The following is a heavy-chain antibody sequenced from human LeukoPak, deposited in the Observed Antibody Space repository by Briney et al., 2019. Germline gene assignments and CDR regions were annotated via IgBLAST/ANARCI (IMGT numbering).Heavy chain of an antibody. V-gene: IGHV4-4*07. J-gene: IGHJ6*02. CDR3: ARDSPEYYDFWSGYYTHNYYYYGMDV. Sequence: SETLSLTCTVSGGSISSYYWSWIRQPAGKGLEWIGRIYTSGSTNYNPSLKSRVTMSVDTSKNQFSLKLSSVTAADTAVYYCARDSPEYYDFWSGYYTHNYYYYGMDVWGQGTTDTVSS. CDR2: IYTSGST. CDR1: GGSISSYY. D-gene: IGHD3-3*01.